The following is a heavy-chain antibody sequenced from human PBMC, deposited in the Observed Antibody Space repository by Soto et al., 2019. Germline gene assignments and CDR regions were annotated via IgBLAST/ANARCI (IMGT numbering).Heavy chain of an antibody. V-gene: IGHV4-4*02. CDR3: VTDADETAIVPAPWLV. D-gene: IGHD2-21*02. Sequence: QVHLQESGPGLVNPSGTLTLTCSVSGGSISSSHWWGWVRQAPGKGLEWIGETYHSGSTNYNPSLKSRISMSVDKSKNQFSVNLSSVTAADTAIYYCVTDADETAIVPAPWLVWGRGTMVTVSS. CDR1: GGSISSSHW. J-gene: IGHJ6*02. CDR2: TYHSGST.